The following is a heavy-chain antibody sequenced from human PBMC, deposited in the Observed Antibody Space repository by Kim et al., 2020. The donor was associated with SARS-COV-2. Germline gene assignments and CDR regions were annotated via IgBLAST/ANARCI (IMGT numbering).Heavy chain of an antibody. Sequence: SETLSLTCAVYGGSFSGYYWSWIRQPPGKGLEWIGEINHSGSTNYNPSLKSRVTISVDTSKNQFSLKLSSVTAADTAVYYCARDQAGSTSCPTFDYWGQG. J-gene: IGHJ4*02. V-gene: IGHV4-34*01. D-gene: IGHD2-2*01. CDR1: GGSFSGYY. CDR3: ARDQAGSTSCPTFDY. CDR2: INHSGST.